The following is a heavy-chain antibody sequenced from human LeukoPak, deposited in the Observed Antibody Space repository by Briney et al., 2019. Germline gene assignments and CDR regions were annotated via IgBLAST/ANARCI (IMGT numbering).Heavy chain of an antibody. CDR2: IYYSGST. V-gene: IGHV4-39*07. D-gene: IGHD3-3*01. Sequence: SETLSLTCTVSGGSISSSSCYWGWIRQPPGKGLEWIGSIYYSGSTYYNPSLKSRVTISVDTSKNQFSLKLSSVTAADTAVYYCARELEWGYYFDYWGQGTLVTVSS. J-gene: IGHJ4*02. CDR3: ARELEWGYYFDY. CDR1: GGSISSSSCY.